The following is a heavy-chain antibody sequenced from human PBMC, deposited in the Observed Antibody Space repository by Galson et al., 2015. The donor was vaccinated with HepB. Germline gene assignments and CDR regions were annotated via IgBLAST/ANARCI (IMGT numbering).Heavy chain of an antibody. CDR2: ISDSGTTI. CDR1: GFPFSIYG. J-gene: IGHJ4*02. CDR3: ARDFWYEDD. V-gene: IGHV3-48*02. Sequence: SLRLSCAASGFPFSIYGMNWVRQAPGKGLEWVSYISDSGTTIYYADSVKGRFTISRDNADNSLYLQMNSLRDEDTAIYYCARDFWYEDDWGQGTLVTVSS. D-gene: IGHD6-13*01.